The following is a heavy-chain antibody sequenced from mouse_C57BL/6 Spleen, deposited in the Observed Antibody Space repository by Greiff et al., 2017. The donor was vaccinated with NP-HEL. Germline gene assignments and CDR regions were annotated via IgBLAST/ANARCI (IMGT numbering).Heavy chain of an antibody. D-gene: IGHD2-3*01. Sequence: EVQLQQSGPELVKPGASVKISCKASGYSFTDYNMNWVKQSNGKSLEWIGVINPNYGTTSYNQKFKGKATLTVYQSSSTAYMQLTSLTSEDSAVYYCAPSGMDEGYYFGYWGPGTTLTVSS. J-gene: IGHJ2*01. CDR3: APSGMDEGYYFGY. V-gene: IGHV1-39*01. CDR2: INPNYGTT. CDR1: GYSFTDYN.